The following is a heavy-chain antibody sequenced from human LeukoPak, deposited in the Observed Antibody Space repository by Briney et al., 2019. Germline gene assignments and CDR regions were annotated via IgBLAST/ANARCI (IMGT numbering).Heavy chain of an antibody. J-gene: IGHJ3*01. V-gene: IGHV3-30*03. Sequence: PGGSLRLSCAASGITFSHHGMDWVRQAPGKGLEWVAGIQYDGSIKFYLDSVKGRFTISRDNSKNTLDLQMNSLRFEDTAVYFCVQGGQYTIAYSDAFGLWGQGTMVTVSS. D-gene: IGHD2-21*01. CDR1: GITFSHHG. CDR3: VQGGQYTIAYSDAFGL. CDR2: IQYDGSIK.